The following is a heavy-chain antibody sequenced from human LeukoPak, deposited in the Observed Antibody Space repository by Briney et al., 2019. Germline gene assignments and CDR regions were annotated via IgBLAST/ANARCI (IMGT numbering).Heavy chain of an antibody. CDR1: GFSFTNAW. CDR3: ATEYYCAYNS. J-gene: IGHJ4*02. D-gene: IGHD4-17*01. V-gene: IGHV3-15*01. CDR2: IKSKTDGGTT. Sequence: GGSLRLSRAASGFSFTNAWMSWVRQAPGKGLEWVGHIKSKTDGGTTDYAAPVKDRFTISRDDSKDTLYLQMNSLQTEDIAVYYCATEYYCAYNSWGPGTLVTVSS.